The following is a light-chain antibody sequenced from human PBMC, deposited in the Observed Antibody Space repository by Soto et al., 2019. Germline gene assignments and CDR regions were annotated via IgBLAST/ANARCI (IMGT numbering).Light chain of an antibody. V-gene: IGKV1-8*01. J-gene: IGKJ2*02. CDR3: QQYYSYPCT. CDR1: QDISSY. CDR2: ASS. Sequence: AIRMTQSPSSFSASTGDRVTITCRASQDISSYLAWYQQKPGKAPKLLIYASSTLQSGVPSRFSGSGSVTDFTLTISCLQSEDFATYYCQQYYSYPCTFGQGTKLEIK.